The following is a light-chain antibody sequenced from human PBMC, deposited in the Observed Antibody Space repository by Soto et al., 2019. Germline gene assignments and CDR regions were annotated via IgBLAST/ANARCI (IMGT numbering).Light chain of an antibody. V-gene: IGKV1-27*01. Sequence: IQMTESPASLSASVVYRVTITCLASQGISNYLAWYQQKPGKVPKLLIYAASTLQSGVPSRFSGSGSGTDFTLTISSLQPEDVATYYCQKYNSAPLTFGGGTKVDIK. CDR1: QGISNY. CDR2: AAS. CDR3: QKYNSAPLT. J-gene: IGKJ4*01.